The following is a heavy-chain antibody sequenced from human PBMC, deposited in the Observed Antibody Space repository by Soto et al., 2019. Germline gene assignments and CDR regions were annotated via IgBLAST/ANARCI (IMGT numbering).Heavy chain of an antibody. CDR3: AAARAAAGKIDY. CDR1: GFTFTSSA. CDR2: IVVGSGNT. J-gene: IGHJ4*02. D-gene: IGHD6-13*01. Sequence: ASVKVSCKASGFTFTSSAVQWVRQARGQRLEWIGWIVVGSGNTNYAQKFQERVTITRDMSTSTAYMELSSLRSEDTAVYYCAAARAAAGKIDYWGQGTLVTVSS. V-gene: IGHV1-58*01.